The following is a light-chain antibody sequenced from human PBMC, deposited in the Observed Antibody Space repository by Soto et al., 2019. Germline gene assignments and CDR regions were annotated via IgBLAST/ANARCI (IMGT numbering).Light chain of an antibody. J-gene: IGLJ2*01. CDR1: SGSIASNY. V-gene: IGLV6-57*04. CDR2: EAN. Sequence: NFMLTQPHSVSESPGKTVTISCTRSSGSIASNYVQWYQQRPGSAPTTVIYEANQRPSGVPDRFSGSIDSSSNSASLTISGLKPEDEADYYCQSYDSSNVVFGGGTKLTVL. CDR3: QSYDSSNVV.